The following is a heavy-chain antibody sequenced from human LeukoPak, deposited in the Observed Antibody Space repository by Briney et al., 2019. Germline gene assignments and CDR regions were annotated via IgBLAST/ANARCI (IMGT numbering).Heavy chain of an antibody. CDR1: GFTFSSYG. CDR2: IRYDGSSK. Sequence: AGGCLRLSCAASGFTFSSYGMHWVRQATGKGLEWVEFIRYDGSSKYYADSVNGRFTISRDNSKNTLYLQMYSLRAQATAVYYGGKHRTAPAYYFASWGQGNLVTVSS. J-gene: IGHJ4*02. D-gene: IGHD2-21*02. CDR3: GKHRTAPAYYFAS. V-gene: IGHV3-30*02.